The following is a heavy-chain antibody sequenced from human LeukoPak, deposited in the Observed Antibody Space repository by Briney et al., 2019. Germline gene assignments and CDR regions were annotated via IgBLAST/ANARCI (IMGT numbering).Heavy chain of an antibody. CDR1: GGSITSYY. J-gene: IGHJ5*02. V-gene: IGHV4-59*01. D-gene: IGHD4-17*01. CDR2: IYYTGST. Sequence: SETLSLTCTVSGGSITSYYWSWIRQPPGEGLQWIGYIYYTGSTNYNPSLKSRVTISVDTSKNQFSLKLTSVTAADTAVYYCAIHPTSMTRVTKGWFDPWGQGTLVTVSS. CDR3: AIHPTSMTRVTKGWFDP.